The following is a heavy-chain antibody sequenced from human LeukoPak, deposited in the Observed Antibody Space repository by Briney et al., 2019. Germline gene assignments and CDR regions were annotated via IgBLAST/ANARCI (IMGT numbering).Heavy chain of an antibody. CDR1: GYTFTGYY. CDR3: ATSLVGAAGFDY. D-gene: IGHD1-26*01. V-gene: IGHV1-2*02. Sequence: ASVKVSCKASGYTFTGYYMHWVRQAPGQGLEWMGWINPNSGGTNYAQKFQGRVTMTRDTSISTAYMELSRLRSDDTAVYYCATSLVGAAGFDYWGQGTLVTVSS. CDR2: INPNSGGT. J-gene: IGHJ4*02.